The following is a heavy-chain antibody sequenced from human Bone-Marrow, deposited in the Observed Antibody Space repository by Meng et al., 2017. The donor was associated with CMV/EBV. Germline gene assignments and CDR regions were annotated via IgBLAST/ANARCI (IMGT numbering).Heavy chain of an antibody. V-gene: IGHV3-11*01. CDR1: GFTFSDYY. CDR3: AKREDCSSTSCYVWVGANYYYGMDV. D-gene: IGHD2-2*01. CDR2: ISSSGSTI. J-gene: IGHJ6*02. Sequence: GESLKISCAASGFTFSDYYMSWIRQAPGKGLEWVSYISSSGSTIYYADSVKGRFTISRDNAKNSLYLQMNSLRAEDTAVYYCAKREDCSSTSCYVWVGANYYYGMDVWGQGTTVTVSS.